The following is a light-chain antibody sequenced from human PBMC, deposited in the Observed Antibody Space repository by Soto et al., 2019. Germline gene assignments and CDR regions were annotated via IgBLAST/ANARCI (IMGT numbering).Light chain of an antibody. Sequence: DIVLTQSPGTLSLSPGERATLSCRASQSVSSTFFAWYQKKPGQDFRLLIYAAASRATGISDRFSGSGSGTDFTLTISRLEPEDFAVYYCQQYGTSPPTFGEGTKLEIK. J-gene: IGKJ2*01. CDR1: QSVSSTF. V-gene: IGKV3-20*01. CDR3: QQYGTSPPT. CDR2: AAA.